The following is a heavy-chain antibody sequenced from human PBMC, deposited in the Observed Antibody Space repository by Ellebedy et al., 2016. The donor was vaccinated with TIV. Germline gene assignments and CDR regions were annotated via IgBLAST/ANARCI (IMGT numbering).Heavy chain of an antibody. J-gene: IGHJ3*02. CDR1: GFTFTPYA. CDR2: ISGSSLTI. V-gene: IGHV3-48*04. Sequence: GESLKISCAASGFTFTPYAMNWVRQAPGQGLEGISYISGSSLTIYYADSVKGRFTISRDNAKNSLYLQMSSLTAEDTAVYYCARDMAWGNERVNDALDIWGQGTMVTVSA. D-gene: IGHD7-27*01. CDR3: ARDMAWGNERVNDALDI.